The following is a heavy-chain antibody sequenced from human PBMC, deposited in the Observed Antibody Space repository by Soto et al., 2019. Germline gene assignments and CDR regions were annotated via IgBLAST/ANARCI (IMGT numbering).Heavy chain of an antibody. V-gene: IGHV1-3*01. D-gene: IGHD2-15*01. CDR2: INPDNGNT. Sequence: ASVKVSCKASGYTFTRYTMNWVRQAPGQRLEWMGWINPDNGNTKSSQKFQDRVIITRDTSASTAYMDLSSLRSEDTAMYYCARGIATGQLDPWGQGTLVTVSS. J-gene: IGHJ5*02. CDR3: ARGIATGQLDP. CDR1: GYTFTRYT.